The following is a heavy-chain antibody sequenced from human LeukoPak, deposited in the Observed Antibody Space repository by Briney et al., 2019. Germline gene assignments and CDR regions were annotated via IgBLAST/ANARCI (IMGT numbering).Heavy chain of an antibody. Sequence: GESLKISCNGSGYXFTSYWTSWVRQMPGKGLGWMGRIDPSDSYTNYSPSFQGHVTISADKSISTAYLQWSSLKASDTAMYYCARGGIAAADTPHKNWFDPWGQGTLVTVSS. D-gene: IGHD6-13*01. V-gene: IGHV5-10-1*01. CDR1: GYXFTSYW. CDR2: IDPSDSYT. CDR3: ARGGIAAADTPHKNWFDP. J-gene: IGHJ5*02.